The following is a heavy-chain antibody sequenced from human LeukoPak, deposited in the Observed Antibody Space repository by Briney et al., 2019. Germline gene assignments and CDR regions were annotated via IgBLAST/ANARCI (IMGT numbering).Heavy chain of an antibody. Sequence: PSETLSLTCTVSGYSISSGYFWGWIRQPPGKGLEWIGYIYYSGSTNYNPSLKSRVTISVDTSKNQFSLKLSSVTAADTAVYYCARVKMEDPENETYYYYYYMDVWGKGTTVTISS. D-gene: IGHD2-8*01. CDR2: IYYSGST. CDR1: GYSISSGYF. V-gene: IGHV4-61*01. J-gene: IGHJ6*03. CDR3: ARVKMEDPENETYYYYYYMDV.